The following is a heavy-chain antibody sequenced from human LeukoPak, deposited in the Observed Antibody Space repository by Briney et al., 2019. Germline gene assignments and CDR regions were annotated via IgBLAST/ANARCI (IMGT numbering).Heavy chain of an antibody. CDR3: ARGVFGELEKLMFQH. V-gene: IGHV1-46*01. CDR1: GYTFTSYY. J-gene: IGHJ1*01. Sequence: ASVKVSCKAPGYTFTSYYIHWVRQAPGQGLEWMGIINPSGGSTSYPQKFQDRVTMTRDTSTSTVYMELSSLKSDDTAIYYCARGVFGELEKLMFQHWGQGTLVTVSS. CDR2: INPSGGST. D-gene: IGHD3-10*02.